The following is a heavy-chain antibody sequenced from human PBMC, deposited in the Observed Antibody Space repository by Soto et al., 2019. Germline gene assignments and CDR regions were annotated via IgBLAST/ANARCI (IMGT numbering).Heavy chain of an antibody. V-gene: IGHV4-34*01. CDR2: INHSGST. CDR3: ARGQGGYFDWLPQSFDY. J-gene: IGHJ4*02. D-gene: IGHD3-9*01. CDR1: GGSFSGYY. Sequence: QVQLQQWGAGLLKPSETLSLTCAVYGGSFSGYYWSWIRQPPGKGLEWIGEINHSGSTNYNPSLKSRVTISVDTSKNQFSLQLSSVTAADTAVYYCARGQGGYFDWLPQSFDYWGQGTLVTVSS.